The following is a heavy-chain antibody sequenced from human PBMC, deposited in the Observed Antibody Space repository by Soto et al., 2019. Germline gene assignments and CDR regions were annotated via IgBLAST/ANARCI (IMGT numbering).Heavy chain of an antibody. D-gene: IGHD6-19*01. V-gene: IGHV5-51*01. CDR1: VYSFTSYW. CDR3: ARLPLEQWLVLHYFDY. J-gene: IGHJ4*02. CDR2: IYPGDSDT. Sequence: GESLKISCKGSVYSFTSYWIGWVRQMPGKGLEWMGIIYPGDSDTRYSPSFQGQVTISADKSISTAYLQWSSLKASDTAMYYCARLPLEQWLVLHYFDYWGQGTLVTVSS.